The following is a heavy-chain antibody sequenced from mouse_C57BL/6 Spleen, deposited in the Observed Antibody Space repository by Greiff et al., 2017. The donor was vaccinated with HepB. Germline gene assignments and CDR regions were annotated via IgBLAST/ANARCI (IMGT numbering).Heavy chain of an antibody. CDR2: IYPRSGNT. CDR1: GYTFTSYG. D-gene: IGHD1-1*01. CDR3: ARSGGKYYGSSLYAMDY. Sequence: QVQLQQSGAELARPGASVKLSCKASGYTFTSYGISWVKQRTGQGLEWIGEIYPRSGNTYYNEKFKGKATLTADKSSSTAYMELRSLTSEDSAVYFCARSGGKYYGSSLYAMDYWGQGTSVTVSS. J-gene: IGHJ4*01. V-gene: IGHV1-81*01.